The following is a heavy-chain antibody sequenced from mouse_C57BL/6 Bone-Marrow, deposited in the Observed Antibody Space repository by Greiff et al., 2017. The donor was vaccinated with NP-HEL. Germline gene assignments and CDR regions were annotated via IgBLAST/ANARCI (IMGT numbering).Heavy chain of an antibody. D-gene: IGHD2-5*01. V-gene: IGHV1-55*01. Sequence: QVQLQQPGAELVKPGASVKMSCKASGYTFTSYWITWVKQRPGQGLEWIGDIYPGSGSTNYNEKFKSKATLTVDTSSSTAYMQLSSLTSEDSAVYYCARWYSNYVYYAMDYWGQGTSVTVSS. J-gene: IGHJ4*01. CDR3: ARWYSNYVYYAMDY. CDR1: GYTFTSYW. CDR2: IYPGSGST.